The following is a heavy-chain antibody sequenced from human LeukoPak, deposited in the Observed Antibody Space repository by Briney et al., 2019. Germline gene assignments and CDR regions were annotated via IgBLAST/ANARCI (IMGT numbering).Heavy chain of an antibody. CDR1: GGTFSSYA. J-gene: IGHJ6*02. Sequence: SVKVSCKASGGTFSSYAISWVRQAPGQGLEWMGRIIPILGIANYAQKFQGRVTITADKSTSTAYMELSSLRSEDTAVYYCAKPPGVPILVMDVGAQGPTAPVSS. D-gene: IGHD3-10*01. V-gene: IGHV1-69*04. CDR2: IIPILGIA. CDR3: AKPPGVPILVMDV.